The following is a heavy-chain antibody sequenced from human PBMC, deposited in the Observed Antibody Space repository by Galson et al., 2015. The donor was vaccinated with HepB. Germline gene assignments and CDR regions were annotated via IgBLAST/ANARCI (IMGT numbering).Heavy chain of an antibody. CDR2: IIPILGIA. V-gene: IGHV1-69*04. CDR3: AREGGSWDIVVVPDNWFDP. CDR1: GGTFSSYA. Sequence: SVKVSCKASGGTFSSYAISWVRQAPGQGLEWMGRIIPILGIANYAQKFQGRVTITADKSTSTAYMELSSLRSEDTAVYYCAREGGSWDIVVVPDNWFDPWGQGTLVTVSS. J-gene: IGHJ5*02. D-gene: IGHD2-2*01.